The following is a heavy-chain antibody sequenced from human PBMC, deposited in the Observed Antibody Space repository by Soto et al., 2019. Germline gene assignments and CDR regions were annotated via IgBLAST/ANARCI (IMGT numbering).Heavy chain of an antibody. CDR2: ISSSSSYI. Sequence: GRPLRLSCAASGFTFSSYSMNWVRQAPGKGLEWVSSISSSSSYIYYADSVKGRFTISRDNAKNSLYLQMNSLRAEDTAVYYCARSPYRIAAALYYYYYMDVWGKGTTVTVSS. J-gene: IGHJ6*03. CDR3: ARSPYRIAAALYYYYYMDV. CDR1: GFTFSSYS. V-gene: IGHV3-21*01. D-gene: IGHD6-13*01.